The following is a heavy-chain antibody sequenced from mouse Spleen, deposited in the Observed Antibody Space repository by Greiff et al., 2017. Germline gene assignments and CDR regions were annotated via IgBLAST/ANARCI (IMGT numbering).Heavy chain of an antibody. V-gene: IGHV5-6-2*01. CDR2: INSNGGST. CDR1: GFTFSSYA. CDR3: ARRYYEPVWWYFDV. D-gene: IGHD2-4*01. Sequence: EVLLVESGGGLVKPGGSLKLSCAASGFTFSSYAMSWVRQSPEKRLEWVAAINSNGGSTYYPDTVKDRFTISRDNAKNTLYLQMSSLSSEDTALYYCARRYYEPVWWYFDVWGAGTTVTVSS. J-gene: IGHJ1*01.